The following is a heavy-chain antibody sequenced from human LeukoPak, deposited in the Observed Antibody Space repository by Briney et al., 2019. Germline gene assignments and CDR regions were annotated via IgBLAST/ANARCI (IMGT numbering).Heavy chain of an antibody. V-gene: IGHV1-2*02. CDR1: GYTFTDYS. D-gene: IGHD3-22*01. Sequence: GASVKVSCKASGYTFTDYSFYWMRQAPGQGLEWVAWIHPNNGATNYAQKFQGRVTMTRDTSISTAYMELDRLTSDDTAVYYCARGAYDSTGYYYFDYWGQGTLVTVSS. CDR2: IHPNNGAT. J-gene: IGHJ4*02. CDR3: ARGAYDSTGYYYFDY.